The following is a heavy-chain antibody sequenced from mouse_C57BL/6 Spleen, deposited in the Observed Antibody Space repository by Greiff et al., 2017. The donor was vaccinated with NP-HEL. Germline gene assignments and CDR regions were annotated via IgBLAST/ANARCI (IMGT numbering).Heavy chain of an antibody. Sequence: QVQLQQPGAELVKPGASVKLSCKASGYTFTSYWMQWVKQRPGQGLEWIGEIDPSDSYTNYNQKFKGKATLTVDTTSSTAYRQLSSLTCEDSAVYYCARGDYGTHYYAMDYWGQGTSVTVSS. D-gene: IGHD1-1*01. CDR3: ARGDYGTHYYAMDY. CDR1: GYTFTSYW. CDR2: IDPSDSYT. V-gene: IGHV1-50*01. J-gene: IGHJ4*01.